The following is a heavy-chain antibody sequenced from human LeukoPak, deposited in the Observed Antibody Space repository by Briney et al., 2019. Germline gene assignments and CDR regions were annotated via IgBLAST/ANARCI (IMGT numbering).Heavy chain of an antibody. CDR1: GYTFSAYY. J-gene: IGHJ5*02. V-gene: IGHV1-2*02. CDR2: INPDNGGT. Sequence: ASVKVSCKASGYTFSAYYIHWVRQTPGQGLEWMGWINPDNGGTNYAQKFQGRVTMTRDTSISTAYMELSRLRSDDTAVYYCARSTGYSSRKRFDPWGQGTLVTVSS. CDR3: ARSTGYSSRKRFDP. D-gene: IGHD6-13*01.